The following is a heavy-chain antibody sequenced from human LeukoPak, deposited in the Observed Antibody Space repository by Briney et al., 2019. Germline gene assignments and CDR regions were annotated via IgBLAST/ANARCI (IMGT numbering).Heavy chain of an antibody. J-gene: IGHJ4*02. Sequence: ASVKVSCKASGYTFTSYGISWVRQAPGQGLEWMGWISAYNGNTNYAQKLQGRVTMTTDTSTSTAYMELSSLRSEDTAVYYCARVSHYYDSSGYYFDYWGQGTLVTVSS. V-gene: IGHV1-18*01. CDR1: GYTFTSYG. D-gene: IGHD3-22*01. CDR2: ISAYNGNT. CDR3: ARVSHYYDSSGYYFDY.